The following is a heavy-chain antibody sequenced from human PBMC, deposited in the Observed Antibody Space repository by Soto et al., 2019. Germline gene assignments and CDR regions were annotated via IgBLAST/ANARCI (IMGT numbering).Heavy chain of an antibody. CDR1: GGSISSGGYY. V-gene: IGHV4-31*03. Sequence: SETLSLTCTVSGGSISSGGYYWSWIRQHPGKGLEWIGYIYYSGSTYYNPSLKSRVTISVDTSKNQFSLKLSSVTAADTAVYYCASARKVPRNWFDPWGQGTLVTVSS. CDR2: IYYSGST. J-gene: IGHJ5*02. CDR3: ASARKVPRNWFDP. D-gene: IGHD2-2*01.